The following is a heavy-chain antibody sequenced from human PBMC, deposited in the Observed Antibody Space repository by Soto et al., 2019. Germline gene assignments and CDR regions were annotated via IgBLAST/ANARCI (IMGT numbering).Heavy chain of an antibody. J-gene: IGHJ4*02. D-gene: IGHD2-15*01. CDR3: AKWTGRYCSGGRCYLDVPFDY. CDR2: ISGSAAST. CDR1: GFTFSNYA. Sequence: EVHLLESGGDLVQPGGSLRLSCAASGFTFSNYAMSWVRQAPGKGLDWVSGISGSAASTFYADSVKGRFTISRDNSKNTLYLQMNSPRAEDTAVYYCAKWTGRYCSGGRCYLDVPFDYWGQGTLVTVSS. V-gene: IGHV3-23*01.